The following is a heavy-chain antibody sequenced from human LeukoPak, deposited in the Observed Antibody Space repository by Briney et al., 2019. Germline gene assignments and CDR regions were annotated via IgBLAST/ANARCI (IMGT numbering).Heavy chain of an antibody. D-gene: IGHD3-22*01. V-gene: IGHV1-46*01. CDR2: INPSGGST. CDR3: ARVATMIVVVNYSDY. J-gene: IGHJ4*02. Sequence: ASVKVSCKASGYTFTTYSMHWVRQAPGQGLEWMGIINPSGGSTSYAQKFQGRVTMTRDTSTSTVYMELSSLRSEDTAVYYCARVATMIVVVNYSDYWGQGTLVTVSS. CDR1: GYTFTTYS.